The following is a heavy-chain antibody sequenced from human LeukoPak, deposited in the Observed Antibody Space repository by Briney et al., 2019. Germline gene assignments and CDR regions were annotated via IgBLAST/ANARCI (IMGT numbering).Heavy chain of an antibody. CDR2: IREDGSEK. CDR1: GFTFSSHW. J-gene: IGHJ4*02. CDR3: ARDSRYSRGVGDFDY. Sequence: GGSLRLSCAASGFTFSSHWMSWVAQAPGKELEWVANIREDGSEKYYVDSVKGRFTISRDNAKNSLFLQMNSLRAEDTAVYYCARDSRYSRGVGDFDYWGQGTLVIVSS. V-gene: IGHV3-7*03. D-gene: IGHD5-18*01.